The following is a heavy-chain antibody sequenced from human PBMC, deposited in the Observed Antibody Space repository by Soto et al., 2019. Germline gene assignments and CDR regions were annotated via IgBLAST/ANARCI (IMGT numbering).Heavy chain of an antibody. V-gene: IGHV3-23*01. Sequence: PGGSLRLSCAASGFTFSSYAMSWVRQAPGKGLGWVSAISGSGGSTYYADSVKGRFTISRDNSKNTLYLQMNSLRAEDTAVYYCAKDKSVAGNTNWFDPWGQGTLVTVSS. D-gene: IGHD6-19*01. CDR1: GFTFSSYA. J-gene: IGHJ5*02. CDR3: AKDKSVAGNTNWFDP. CDR2: ISGSGGST.